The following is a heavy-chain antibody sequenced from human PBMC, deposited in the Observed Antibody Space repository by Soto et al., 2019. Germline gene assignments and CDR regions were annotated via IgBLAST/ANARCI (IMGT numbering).Heavy chain of an antibody. J-gene: IGHJ4*02. CDR2: INSDGSRT. Sequence: QPGGSLRLSCAASGFTFTDYWTHWVRQAPGKGLVWVSRINSDGSRTSYTDSVTGRFTISRDNAKNTLYLQMNSLRVEDTALYYCARETYRGFYFDYWGQGPLVTVSS. CDR1: GFTFTDYW. D-gene: IGHD4-4*01. V-gene: IGHV3-74*01. CDR3: ARETYRGFYFDY.